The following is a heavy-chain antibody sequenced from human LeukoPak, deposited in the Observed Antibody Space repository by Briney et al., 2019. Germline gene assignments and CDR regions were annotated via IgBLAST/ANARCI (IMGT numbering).Heavy chain of an antibody. CDR1: GGSISTGAYY. D-gene: IGHD3-9*01. CDR3: ARHNGGYFDWSPNNWFDP. V-gene: IGHV4-30-2*01. J-gene: IGHJ5*02. CDR2: IYHSGST. Sequence: SETLSLTCTVSGGSISTGAYYWSWIRQPPGKGLEWIGYIYHSGSTYYNPSLKSRVTISVDTSKNQFSLKLSSVTAADTAVYYCARHNGGYFDWSPNNWFDPWGQGTLVTVSS.